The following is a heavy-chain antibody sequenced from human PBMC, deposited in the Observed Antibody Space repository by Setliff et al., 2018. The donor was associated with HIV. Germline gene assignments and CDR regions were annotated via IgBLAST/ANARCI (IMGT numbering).Heavy chain of an antibody. Sequence: PSETLSLTCTVSGGSISSGGYYWSWIRQHPGKGLEWIGYIYHSGITYYNPSLKSRVTISVDTSKNQFSLKLSSVTPADTAVYYCAREGVNFWTPPGWFDPWGQGTLVTVSS. D-gene: IGHD3-3*01. CDR2: IYHSGIT. CDR3: AREGVNFWTPPGWFDP. J-gene: IGHJ5*02. CDR1: GGSISSGGYY. V-gene: IGHV4-61*08.